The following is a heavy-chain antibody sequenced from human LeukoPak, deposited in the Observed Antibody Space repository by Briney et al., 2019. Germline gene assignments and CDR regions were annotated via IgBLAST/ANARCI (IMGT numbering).Heavy chain of an antibody. D-gene: IGHD7-27*01. CDR3: VKRTGLYFDY. CDR2: ISSNGGNT. V-gene: IGHV3-64D*09. CDR1: GFTFSSYA. Sequence: PGGSLRLSCSASGFTFSSYAIHRVRQAPGKGLEYVSGISSNGGNTYNANSLKGRITISRDNSKNTVDLQMSSLRTVDTAVYYCVKRTGLYFDYWGQGTLVTVSS. J-gene: IGHJ4*02.